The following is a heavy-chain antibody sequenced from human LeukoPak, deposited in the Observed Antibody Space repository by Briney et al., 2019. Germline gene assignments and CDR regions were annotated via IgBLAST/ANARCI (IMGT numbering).Heavy chain of an antibody. CDR1: GFTFSSYG. V-gene: IGHV3-23*01. CDR2: ISGSGGIT. CDR3: AGSSGWYLAY. Sequence: PGGSLRLSCAASGFTFSSYGMNWVRQAPGKGLEWVSAISGSGGITYYADSVKGRFTISRDNSKNTVYLQMNSRRGEDTAVYYCAGSSGWYLAYWGQGTLVIGSS. D-gene: IGHD6-19*01. J-gene: IGHJ4*02.